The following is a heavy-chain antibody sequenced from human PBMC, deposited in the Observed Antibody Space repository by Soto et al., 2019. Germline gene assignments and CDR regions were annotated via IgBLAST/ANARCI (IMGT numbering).Heavy chain of an antibody. Sequence: QVQLVQSGAEVKKPGASVKVSCKASGYTFTSYGISWVRQAPGQGLEWMGWISAYNGNTNYAQKLQGRVTMTTDTSTSTAYMELRSLRSNDTAVYYCASHSPSDYYYYYMDVWGKGTTVTVSS. J-gene: IGHJ6*03. V-gene: IGHV1-18*01. CDR3: ASHSPSDYYYYYMDV. D-gene: IGHD1-26*01. CDR2: ISAYNGNT. CDR1: GYTFTSYG.